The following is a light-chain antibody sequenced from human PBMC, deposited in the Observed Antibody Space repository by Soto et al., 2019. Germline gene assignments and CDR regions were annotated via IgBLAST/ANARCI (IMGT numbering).Light chain of an antibody. CDR3: QQYDNWSSIT. V-gene: IGKV3-15*01. Sequence: ETVMTQSPATLSVSPGERVALSCRASQSISSNLAWYQQIPGQAPTLLIYDTSTRATGIPPRFSGSGSGTEFTLTISSLQSEDFAVYYCQQYDNWSSITFGQGTRLEIK. J-gene: IGKJ5*01. CDR1: QSISSN. CDR2: DTS.